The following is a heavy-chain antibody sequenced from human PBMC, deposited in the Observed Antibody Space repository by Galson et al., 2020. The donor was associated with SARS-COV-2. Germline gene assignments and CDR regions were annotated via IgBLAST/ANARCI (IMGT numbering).Heavy chain of an antibody. V-gene: IGHV3-72*01. J-gene: IGHJ6*02. D-gene: IGHD1-1*01. Sequence: GGSLRLSCAASGFTFSDHYMDLVRQAPGKGLEWVGRIRNKANGDTTEYAASVKGRFTVSRDDSKNSLHLQMSSLTTEDTAVYYCARGASGPAPYNVRMNVWGQGTTVAVS. CDR2: IRNKANGDTT. CDR1: GFTFSDHY. CDR3: ARGASGPAPYNVRMNV.